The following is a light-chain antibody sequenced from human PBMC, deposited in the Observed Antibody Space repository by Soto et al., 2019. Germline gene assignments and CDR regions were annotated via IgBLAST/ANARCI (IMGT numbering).Light chain of an antibody. CDR1: SSNIGAGYD. Sequence: QSVLTQPPSVSGAPGQRVTISCTGSSSNIGAGYDVHWYQQLPGTAPKLLIYGNRSRPAGVPDRSAGSKSSTSASLAITGLQAEEEADYYCQSYDSSLSVLFGGGTKLTVL. CDR3: QSYDSSLSVL. V-gene: IGLV1-40*01. J-gene: IGLJ3*02. CDR2: GNR.